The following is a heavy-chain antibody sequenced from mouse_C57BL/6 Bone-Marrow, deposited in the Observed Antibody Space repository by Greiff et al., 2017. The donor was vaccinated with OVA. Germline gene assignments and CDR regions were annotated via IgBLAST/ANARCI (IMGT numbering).Heavy chain of an antibody. CDR1: GFTLTADY. J-gene: IGHJ4*01. D-gene: IGHD2-1*01. V-gene: IGHV14-4*01. Sequence: EVQLMESGAELVRPGASVTLSCTASGFTLTADYIHWVQQSPEHGLEWIGWIDPENGDTEYASKFQGKATITADTSSNTDYLQMSSLTYEDAAGYYCINRGNYVEAMDYWGQGTSVTVAS. CDR3: INRGNYVEAMDY. CDR2: IDPENGDT.